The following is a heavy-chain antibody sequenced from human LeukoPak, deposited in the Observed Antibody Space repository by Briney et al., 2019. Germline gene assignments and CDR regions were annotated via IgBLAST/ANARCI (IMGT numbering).Heavy chain of an antibody. CDR1: GDSISTYY. CDR3: ARGYYDSSGYYPRPYFDY. D-gene: IGHD3-22*01. J-gene: IGHJ4*02. V-gene: IGHV4-59*01. CDR2: IYYSGST. Sequence: SETLSLTCTVSGDSISTYYWSWIRQPPGKGLDWIGYIYYSGSTNYNPSLKSRVTISVDTSKHQFSLKLSSVTAADTAVYYCARGYYDSSGYYPRPYFDYWGQGTLVTVSS.